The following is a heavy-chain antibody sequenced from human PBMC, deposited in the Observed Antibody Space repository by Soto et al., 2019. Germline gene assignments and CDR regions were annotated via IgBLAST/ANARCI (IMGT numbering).Heavy chain of an antibody. D-gene: IGHD3-22*01. CDR3: ARARYYYDSSGYYW. CDR1: GFTFSSYS. Sequence: PGGSLRLSCAASGFTFSSYSMNWVRQAPGQGLEWVSSISSSSRYIYYADSVKGRFTISRDNAKNSLYLQMNSLRAEDTAVYYCARARYYYDSSGYYWWGQGTLVTVSS. CDR2: ISSSSRYI. V-gene: IGHV3-21*01. J-gene: IGHJ4*02.